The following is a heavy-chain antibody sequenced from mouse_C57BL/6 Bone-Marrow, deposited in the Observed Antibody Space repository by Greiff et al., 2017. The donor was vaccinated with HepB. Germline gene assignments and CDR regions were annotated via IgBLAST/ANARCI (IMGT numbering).Heavy chain of an antibody. CDR3: AHWDEAY. Sequence: QVHVKQSGAELVKPGASVKMSCKASGYTFTSYWITWVKQRPGQGLEWIGDIYPGSGSTNYNEKFKSKATLTVDTSSSTAYMQLSSLTSEDSAVYYCAHWDEAYWGQGTLVTVSA. CDR1: GYTFTSYW. V-gene: IGHV1-55*01. J-gene: IGHJ3*01. D-gene: IGHD4-1*01. CDR2: IYPGSGST.